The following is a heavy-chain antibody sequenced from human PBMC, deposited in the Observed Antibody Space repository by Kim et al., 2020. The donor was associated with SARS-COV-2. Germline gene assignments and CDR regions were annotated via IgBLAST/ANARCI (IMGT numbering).Heavy chain of an antibody. CDR1: GGTFSSYA. CDR3: AGEGSSFIGWFDP. V-gene: IGHV1-69*13. J-gene: IGHJ5*02. D-gene: IGHD6-13*01. CDR2: IIPIFGTA. Sequence: SVKVSCKASGGTFSSYAISWVRQAPGQGLGWMGGIIPIFGTANYAQKFQGRVTITADESTSTAYMELRSLRSEDTAVYYCAGEGSSFIGWFDPWGQGTL.